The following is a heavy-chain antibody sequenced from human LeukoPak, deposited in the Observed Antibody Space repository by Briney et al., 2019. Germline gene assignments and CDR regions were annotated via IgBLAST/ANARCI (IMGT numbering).Heavy chain of an antibody. CDR3: ARPVAVPASTNWFDP. CDR1: GYSFTSYW. J-gene: IGHJ5*02. D-gene: IGHD6-19*01. CDR2: IYPGDSDT. V-gene: IGHV5-51*01. Sequence: GESLKISCKGSGYSFTSYWIGWVRQMPGKGLEWMGIIYPGDSDTRYSPSFQGQVTISADKSISTAYLQWSSLKASDTAMYYCARPVAVPASTNWFDPWGQGTLVTVSS.